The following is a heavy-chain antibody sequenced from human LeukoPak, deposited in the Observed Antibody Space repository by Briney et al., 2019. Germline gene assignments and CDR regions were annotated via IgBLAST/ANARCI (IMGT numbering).Heavy chain of an antibody. V-gene: IGHV3-23*01. CDR2: ISGSGEKT. D-gene: IGHD3-10*01. Sequence: PGGSLRLSCAASGFTFSNHGMSWVRQSPGKGLEWVSAISGSGEKTYYADSVKVRFTISRDNSKNTLHLQMNSLRADDTAIYYCASHYGSGSDNWLHHWGQGTLVTLSS. CDR1: GFTFSNHG. J-gene: IGHJ5*02. CDR3: ASHYGSGSDNWLHH.